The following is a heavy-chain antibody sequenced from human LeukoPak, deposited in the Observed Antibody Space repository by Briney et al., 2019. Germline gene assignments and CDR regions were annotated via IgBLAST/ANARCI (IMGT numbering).Heavy chain of an antibody. CDR1: GGSISSSSYY. V-gene: IGHV4-39*07. CDR3: ARDGGYYYDSSGYSLPLDY. D-gene: IGHD3-22*01. Sequence: PSETLSLTCTVSGGSISSSSYYWGWIRQPPGKGLEWIGSIYYSGSTYYNPSLKSRVTISVDTSKNQFSLKLSSVTAADTAVYYCARDGGYYYDSSGYSLPLDYWGQGTLVTVSS. CDR2: IYYSGST. J-gene: IGHJ4*02.